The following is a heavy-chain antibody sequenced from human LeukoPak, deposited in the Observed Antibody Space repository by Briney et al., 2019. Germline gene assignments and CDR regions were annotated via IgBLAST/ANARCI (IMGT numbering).Heavy chain of an antibody. CDR3: ARDGDPWEGLGYCSGGSCYGAFDI. V-gene: IGHV1-46*01. D-gene: IGHD2-15*01. Sequence: GASVKVSCKASGYTFTGYYMHWVRQAPGQGLEWMGIINPSGGSTSYAQKFQGRVTMTRDTSTSTVYMELSSLRSEDTAVYYCARDGDPWEGLGYCSGGSCYGAFDIWGQGTMVTVSS. CDR2: INPSGGST. CDR1: GYTFTGYY. J-gene: IGHJ3*02.